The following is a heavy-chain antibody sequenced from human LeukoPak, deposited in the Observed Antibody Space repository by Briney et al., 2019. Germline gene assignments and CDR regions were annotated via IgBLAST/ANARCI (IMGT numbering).Heavy chain of an antibody. V-gene: IGHV1-46*01. D-gene: IGHD2-15*01. CDR2: INPSAGST. Sequence: ASVKVSCKASGYTFTSFYMHWVRQAPGQGLEWVGIINPSAGSTSYAQKFQGRVTLTRDTSTSTVYMGLSSLRSEDTAVYYCARDRRYCSGGSCYLYWGQGTLVTVSS. J-gene: IGHJ4*02. CDR1: GYTFTSFY. CDR3: ARDRRYCSGGSCYLY.